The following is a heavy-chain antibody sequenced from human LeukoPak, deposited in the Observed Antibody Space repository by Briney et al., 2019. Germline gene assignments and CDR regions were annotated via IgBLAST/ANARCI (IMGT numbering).Heavy chain of an antibody. CDR1: GYTFTSDG. CDR2: ISAYNGNT. Sequence: GASVKVSCKASGYTFTSDGISWVRQAPGQGLEWMGWISAYNGNTNYAQKLQGRVTMTTDTSTSTAYMELRSLRSDDTAVYYCARAQWELLISYYYYGMDVWGQGTTVTVSS. J-gene: IGHJ6*02. CDR3: ARAQWELLISYYYYGMDV. V-gene: IGHV1-18*01. D-gene: IGHD1-26*01.